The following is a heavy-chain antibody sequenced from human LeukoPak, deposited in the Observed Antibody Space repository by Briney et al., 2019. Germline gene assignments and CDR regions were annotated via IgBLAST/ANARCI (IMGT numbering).Heavy chain of an antibody. J-gene: IGHJ3*02. D-gene: IGHD4-23*01. CDR2: IFPGDSDT. CDR3: AKLTTVVTPRAFDI. Sequence: GESLKISCQGSGCIFTSYWIALVRQMPGKGLEWMGIIFPGDSDTRYSPSFQGHVTISADKSTNTAYLQWSSLKASDTAMYYCAKLTTVVTPRAFDIWGLGTLVTVSS. V-gene: IGHV5-51*01. CDR1: GCIFTSYW.